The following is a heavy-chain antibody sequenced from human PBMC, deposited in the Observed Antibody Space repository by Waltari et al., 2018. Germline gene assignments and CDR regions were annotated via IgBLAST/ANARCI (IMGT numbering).Heavy chain of an antibody. CDR3: ARGGYGGNPRYFDY. D-gene: IGHD4-17*01. V-gene: IGHV1-69*04. CDR1: GGTFSSYA. CDR2: IIPILGIA. Sequence: QVQLVQSGAEVKKPGSSVKVSCKASGGTFSSYAISWVRQAPGQGLEWMGRIIPILGIANYAQKFQGRVTITADKSTSTAYMELSSLRSEDTAVYYCARGGYGGNPRYFDYWGQGTLVTVSS. J-gene: IGHJ4*02.